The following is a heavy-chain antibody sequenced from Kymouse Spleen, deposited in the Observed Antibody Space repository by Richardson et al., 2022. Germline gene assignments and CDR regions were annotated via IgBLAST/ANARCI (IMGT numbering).Heavy chain of an antibody. Sequence: QVQLQQWGAGLLKPSETLSLTCAVYGGSFSGYYWSWIRQPPGKGLEWIGEINHSGSTNYNPSLKSRVTISVDTSKNQFSLKLSSVTAADTAVYYCARKDWNYWFDPWGQGTLVTVSS. J-gene: IGHJ5*02. CDR3: ARKDWNYWFDP. D-gene: IGHD1-7*01. CDR1: GGSFSGYY. CDR2: INHSGST. V-gene: IGHV4-34*01.